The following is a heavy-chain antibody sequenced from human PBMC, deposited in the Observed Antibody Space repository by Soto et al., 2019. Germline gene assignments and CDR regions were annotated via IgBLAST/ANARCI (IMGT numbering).Heavy chain of an antibody. CDR2: ISAYNGNT. CDR1: GYTFTSYG. D-gene: IGHD3-22*01. V-gene: IGHV1-18*01. J-gene: IGHJ5*02. CDR3: ARGRGRGYYYDSSGYSWFDP. Sequence: ASVKVSCKASGYTFTSYGISWVRQAPGQGLEWMGWISAYNGNTNYAQKLQGRVTMTTDTSTSTAYMELRSLRSDDTAVYYCARGRGRGYYYDSSGYSWFDPWGQGTLVTVSS.